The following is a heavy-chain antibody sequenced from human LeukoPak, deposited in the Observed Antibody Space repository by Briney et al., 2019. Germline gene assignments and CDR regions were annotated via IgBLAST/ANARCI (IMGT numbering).Heavy chain of an antibody. CDR1: GYTLTELS. CDR3: ARAPPPDFWSGYPSGYYYYMDV. J-gene: IGHJ6*03. D-gene: IGHD3-3*01. Sequence: ASVKVSCKVSGYTLTELSMHWVRQAPGKGLEWMGGFDPEDGETIYAQKFQGRVTMTEDTSTDTAYMELSSLRSEDTAVYYCARAPPPDFWSGYPSGYYYYMDVWGKGTTVTVSS. V-gene: IGHV1-24*01. CDR2: FDPEDGET.